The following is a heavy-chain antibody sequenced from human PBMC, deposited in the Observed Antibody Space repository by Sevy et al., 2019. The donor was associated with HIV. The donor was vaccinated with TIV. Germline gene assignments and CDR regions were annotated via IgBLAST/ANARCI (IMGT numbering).Heavy chain of an antibody. CDR2: ISGSGGST. CDR3: AKGSARTVPYYYYYGMDV. CDR1: GFTFSSYA. D-gene: IGHD2-2*01. V-gene: IGHV3-23*01. Sequence: RGSLRLSCAASGFTFSSYAMSWVRQAPGKGLERVSGISGSGGSTYYADSVKGRFTISRDNSKDTLYLQMNSLRAEDTDVYYCAKGSARTVPYYYYYGMDVWGQGTTVRVSS. J-gene: IGHJ6*02.